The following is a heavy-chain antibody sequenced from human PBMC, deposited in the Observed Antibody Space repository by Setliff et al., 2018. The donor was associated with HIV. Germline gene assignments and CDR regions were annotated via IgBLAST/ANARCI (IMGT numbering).Heavy chain of an antibody. CDR3: ARGAPYCNHGICHLFDY. V-gene: IGHV4-34*01. CDR1: GESFSGYY. Sequence: SETLSLTCAVYGESFSGYYWSWIRQPAGKGLEWLGEINHSGRAKYNPSLKSRASISADTSKNQFSLRLTSVTAADTAVYYCARGAPYCNHGICHLFDYWGHGNLVTVPS. CDR2: INHSGRA. J-gene: IGHJ4*01. D-gene: IGHD2-8*01.